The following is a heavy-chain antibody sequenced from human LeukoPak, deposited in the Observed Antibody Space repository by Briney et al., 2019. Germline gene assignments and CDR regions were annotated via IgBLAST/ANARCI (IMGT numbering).Heavy chain of an antibody. V-gene: IGHV4-38-2*01. D-gene: IGHD6-6*01. J-gene: IGHJ4*02. CDR3: ARIYGSSSGFDY. CDR1: GYSISSGYY. CDR2: KIHSGNT. Sequence: SETLSLTCAASGYSISSGYYWGWIRQPPGKGLEWSRSKIHSGNTYPNPSPTRRDTLSVDTPKNKFSLNLSSVAAPATAVYSCARIYGSSSGFDYWGQGTLVNVSS.